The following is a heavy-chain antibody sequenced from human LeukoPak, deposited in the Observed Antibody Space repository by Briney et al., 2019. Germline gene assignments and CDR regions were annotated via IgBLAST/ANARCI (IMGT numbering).Heavy chain of an antibody. Sequence: GGSLRLSCTASEFTFSSYWMSWVRQAPGKGLEWVANIKQDGSEKDYVDSVKGRFTISRDNAKNSLYLQMNNLRAEDTAVYYCARGSLTSFWDSFDYWGQGTLVTVSS. J-gene: IGHJ4*02. CDR1: EFTFSSYW. CDR2: IKQDGSEK. CDR3: ARGSLTSFWDSFDY. D-gene: IGHD3/OR15-3a*01. V-gene: IGHV3-7*01.